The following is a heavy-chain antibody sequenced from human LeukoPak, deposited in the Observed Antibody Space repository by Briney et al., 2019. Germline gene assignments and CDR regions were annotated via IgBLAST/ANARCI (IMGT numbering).Heavy chain of an antibody. V-gene: IGHV1-2*06. Sequence: GASVKVSCKASGYTFTGYYMHWVRQAPGQGLEWMGRINPNSGGTNYAQKFQGRVTMTMDTSISTAYMELSRLRSDDTAVYYCARDKGGMITFGGVIVTYAFDIWGQGTMVTVSS. CDR3: ARDKGGMITFGGVIVTYAFDI. D-gene: IGHD3-16*02. CDR2: INPNSGGT. CDR1: GYTFTGYY. J-gene: IGHJ3*02.